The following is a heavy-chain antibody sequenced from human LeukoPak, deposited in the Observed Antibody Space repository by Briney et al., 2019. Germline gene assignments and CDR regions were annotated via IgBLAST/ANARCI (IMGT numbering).Heavy chain of an antibody. CDR2: MNPNSGNT. D-gene: IGHD2-15*01. J-gene: IGHJ4*02. Sequence: ASVKVSCKASGYTFTSYDINWVRQATGQGLEWMGWMNPNSGNTGYAQKFQGRVTMTRDTSISTAYMELSRLRSDDTAVYYCARDPYCSGGSCYYSGGNYWGQGTLVTVSS. V-gene: IGHV1-8*01. CDR1: GYTFTSYD. CDR3: ARDPYCSGGSCYYSGGNY.